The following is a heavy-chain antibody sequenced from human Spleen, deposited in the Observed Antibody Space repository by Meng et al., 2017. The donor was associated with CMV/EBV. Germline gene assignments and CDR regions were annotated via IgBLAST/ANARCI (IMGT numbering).Heavy chain of an antibody. Sequence: ASVKVSCKASGYTFTDHYFHWVRQAPGQGLEWMGWIYPNSGGTHYAQKFQGRLTVTTDTSISTGYMELSSLGSDDTAVYYCAKDGTFDAFDIWGQGTMVTVSS. CDR2: IYPNSGGT. V-gene: IGHV1-2*02. CDR1: GYTFTDHY. J-gene: IGHJ3*02. D-gene: IGHD1-26*01. CDR3: AKDGTFDAFDI.